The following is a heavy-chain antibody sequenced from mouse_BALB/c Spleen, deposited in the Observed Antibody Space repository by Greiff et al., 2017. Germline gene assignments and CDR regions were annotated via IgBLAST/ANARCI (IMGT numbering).Heavy chain of an antibody. CDR1: GDAITSDYA. CDR3: AITTVVACFAS. Sequence: VQLQQSGPGLGKPSQSRSRTCTVTGDAITSDYAWNWIRQFPGNKLEWMGYISYSGSTSYNPSLKSRISITRDTSKNQFFLQLNSVTTEDTATYYCAITTVVACFASWGQGPLFPVSS. J-gene: IGHJ3*01. CDR2: ISYSGST. D-gene: IGHD1-1*01. V-gene: IGHV3-2*02.